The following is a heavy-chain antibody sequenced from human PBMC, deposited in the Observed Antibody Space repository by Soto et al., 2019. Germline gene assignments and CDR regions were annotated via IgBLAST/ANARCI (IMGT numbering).Heavy chain of an antibody. CDR3: ARRYYDSSGYYYFDY. V-gene: IGHV4-39*01. J-gene: IGHJ4*02. Sequence: SETLSLTCTVSGGSISSSSYYWGWIRQPPGKGLEWIGSIYYSGSTYYNPSLKSRVTISVDTSKNQFSLKLSSVTAADTAVYYCARRYYDSSGYYYFDYWGQGTLVTVSS. D-gene: IGHD3-22*01. CDR1: GGSISSSSYY. CDR2: IYYSGST.